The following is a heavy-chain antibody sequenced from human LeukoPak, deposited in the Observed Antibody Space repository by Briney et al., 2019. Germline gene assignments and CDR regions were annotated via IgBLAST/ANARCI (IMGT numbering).Heavy chain of an antibody. V-gene: IGHV1-18*01. CDR1: GYTFTSYG. CDR2: ISAYNGNT. Sequence: ASVKVSCKASGYTFTSYGISWERLAPGQGLEWMGWISAYNGNTNYAQKVQGRVTMTTDTSTSTAYMELRSLRSDDTAVYYCARSGSGYYYYMDVWGKGTTVTVSS. D-gene: IGHD3-10*01. CDR3: ARSGSGYYYYMDV. J-gene: IGHJ6*03.